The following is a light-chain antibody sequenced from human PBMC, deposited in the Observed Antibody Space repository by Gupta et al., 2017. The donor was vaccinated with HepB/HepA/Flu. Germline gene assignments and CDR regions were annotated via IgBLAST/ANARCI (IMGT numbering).Light chain of an antibody. Sequence: SYELTQPSSVSVSPGQTARITCSGDVLAKKYARWFQQKPGQAPVRGSDKDSERPSGITERLSGSSSGTTVTLNIRGAQVEDEAYYSCSYADDEKLEGVFGGGTKLTVL. CDR2: KDS. V-gene: IGLV3-27*01. CDR3: SYADDEKLEGV. CDR1: VLAKKY. J-gene: IGLJ2*01.